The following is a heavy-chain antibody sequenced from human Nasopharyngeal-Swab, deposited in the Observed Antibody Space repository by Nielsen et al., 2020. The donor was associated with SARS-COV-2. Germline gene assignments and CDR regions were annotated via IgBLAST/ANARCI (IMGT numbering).Heavy chain of an antibody. J-gene: IGHJ6*02. CDR3: ASGQCINGVCNPTDGLDV. V-gene: IGHV1-45*02. CDR1: GFSITYRF. CDR2: STPFNGNA. Sequence: SVKVSCKASGFSITYRFLHWMRQAPGQALEWMGWSTPFNGNAKYAQKFQGRVSITRDGSRTTASLELRSLRPDETAMYFCASGQCINGVCNPTDGLDVWGQGTSVTVS. D-gene: IGHD2-8*01.